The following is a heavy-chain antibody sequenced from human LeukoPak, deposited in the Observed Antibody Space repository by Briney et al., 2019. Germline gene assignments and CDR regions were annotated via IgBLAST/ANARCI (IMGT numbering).Heavy chain of an antibody. Sequence: SETLSLTCSVSGGSISSFYWNWIRQPPGKGLEWIGYIDYSGSTNYNPSLKSRVTISVDTSKTEFSLKLSSVTAADTAVYYCARDSTSSSWYPAGVTDYWGQGTLVTVSS. V-gene: IGHV4-59*12. J-gene: IGHJ4*02. CDR2: IDYSGST. CDR3: ARDSTSSSWYPAGVTDY. D-gene: IGHD6-13*01. CDR1: GGSISSFY.